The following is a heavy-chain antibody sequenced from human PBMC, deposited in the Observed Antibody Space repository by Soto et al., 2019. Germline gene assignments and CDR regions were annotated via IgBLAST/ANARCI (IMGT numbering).Heavy chain of an antibody. CDR2: ISYDGSNK. Sequence: GGSLRLSCAASGFTFSSYAMHWVRQAPGKGLEWVAVISYDGSNKYYADSVKGRFTISRDNSKNTLYLQMNSLRAEDTAVYYCARSSGYGLDYWGQGTLVTVSS. CDR1: GFTFSSYA. D-gene: IGHD5-18*01. CDR3: ARSSGYGLDY. V-gene: IGHV3-30*04. J-gene: IGHJ4*02.